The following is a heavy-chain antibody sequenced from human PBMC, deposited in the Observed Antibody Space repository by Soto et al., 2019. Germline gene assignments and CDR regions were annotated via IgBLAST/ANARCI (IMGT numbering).Heavy chain of an antibody. Sequence: GESLKISCKASGYSFNNYWIGWVRQMSGKGLEWMGIIYPGDSGTRYSPSLQGQVAISADKSISTAYLQWSGLKASDTAIYYCARHVGKMTTMTPRWFDSWGQGTQVTVSS. CDR3: ARHVGKMTTMTPRWFDS. CDR1: GYSFNNYW. CDR2: IYPGDSGT. J-gene: IGHJ5*01. D-gene: IGHD4-17*01. V-gene: IGHV5-51*01.